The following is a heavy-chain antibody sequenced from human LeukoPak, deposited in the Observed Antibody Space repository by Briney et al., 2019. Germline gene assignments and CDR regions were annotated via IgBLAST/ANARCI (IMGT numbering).Heavy chain of an antibody. CDR3: AKDRGRTWVQVAN. Sequence: GGSLRLSCIGTGFTFSSDAMGWVRQAPGKGLEWVSGISGSGGSTYYADSVKGRFTISRDNSKNTLYLQMNSLRVEETAVYYCAKDRGRTWVQVANWGQGTLVTVSS. CDR1: GFTFSSDA. V-gene: IGHV3-23*01. J-gene: IGHJ4*02. CDR2: ISGSGGST. D-gene: IGHD2-15*01.